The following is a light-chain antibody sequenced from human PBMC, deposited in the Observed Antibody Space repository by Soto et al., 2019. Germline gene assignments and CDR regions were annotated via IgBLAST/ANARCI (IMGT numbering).Light chain of an antibody. J-gene: IGKJ4*01. CDR2: DTS. Sequence: EIGLTQSPATLSLSPGERATLSCRASQSVSRYLAWYQQQPGQAPRLLIHDTSTRATGVPDTFSGSGSGTEFTLSISSLEAEDSAMYYCQQRFSWPPTYGGGTHREIK. CDR3: QQRFSWPPT. V-gene: IGKV3-11*01. CDR1: QSVSRY.